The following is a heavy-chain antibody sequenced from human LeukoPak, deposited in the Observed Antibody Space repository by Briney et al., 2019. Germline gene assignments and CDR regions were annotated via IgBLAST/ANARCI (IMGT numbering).Heavy chain of an antibody. CDR1: GGTFSSYA. Sequence: SVKVPCKASGGTFSSYAISWVRQAPGQGLEWMGGIIPIFGTANYAQKFQGRVTITTDESTSTAYMELSSLRSEDTAVYYCARTTLGSSWYYYYYMDVWGKGTTVTVSS. CDR3: ARTTLGSSWYYYYYMDV. V-gene: IGHV1-69*05. J-gene: IGHJ6*03. D-gene: IGHD6-13*01. CDR2: IIPIFGTA.